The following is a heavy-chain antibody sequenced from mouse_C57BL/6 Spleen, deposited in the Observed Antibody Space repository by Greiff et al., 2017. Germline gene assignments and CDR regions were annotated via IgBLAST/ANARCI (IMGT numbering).Heavy chain of an antibody. CDR3: ARYYGSSYGYFDF. CDR2: INPYNGDT. J-gene: IGHJ1*03. Sequence: VQLQQSGPELVKPGDSVKISCKASGYSFTGYFMNWVMQSHGKSLEWIGRINPYNGDTFYNQKFKGKATLTVDKSSSTAHMELRSLTSEDSAVYYCARYYGSSYGYFDFWGTGTTVTVSS. V-gene: IGHV1-20*01. D-gene: IGHD1-1*01. CDR1: GYSFTGYF.